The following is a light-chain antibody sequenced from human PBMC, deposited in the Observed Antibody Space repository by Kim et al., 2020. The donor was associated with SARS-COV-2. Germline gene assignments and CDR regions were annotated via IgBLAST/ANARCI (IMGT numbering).Light chain of an antibody. CDR3: QQRSKFT. CDR2: DAS. V-gene: IGKV3-11*01. Sequence: TLSLYPGERATLSCRASQSVSSYLAWYQQKPGQAPRLLIYDASNRATGIPARFSGSGSGTDFTLTISSLEPEDFAVYYCQQRSKFTFGQGTKLEI. J-gene: IGKJ2*01. CDR1: QSVSSY.